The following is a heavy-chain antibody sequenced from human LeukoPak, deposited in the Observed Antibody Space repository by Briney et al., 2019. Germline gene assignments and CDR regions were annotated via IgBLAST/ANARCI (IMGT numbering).Heavy chain of an antibody. J-gene: IGHJ6*02. CDR1: GGSISSYY. V-gene: IGHV4-59*01. D-gene: IGHD3-10*01. CDR2: IYYSGST. CDR3: ARDRPITMARGLGYYYYYGMDV. Sequence: SETLSLTCTVSGGSISSYYWSWIRQPPGKGLEWIGYIYYSGSTNYNPSLKSRTTISVDTSKNQFSLKLSSVTAADTAVYYCARDRPITMARGLGYYYYYGMDVWGQGTTVTVSS.